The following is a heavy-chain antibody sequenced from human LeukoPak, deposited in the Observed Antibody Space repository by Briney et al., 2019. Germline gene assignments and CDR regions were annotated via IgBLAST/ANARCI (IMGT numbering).Heavy chain of an antibody. Sequence: GRSLRLSCAASGFTFSSYGMHWVRQAPGKGLEWVAVISYDGSNKYYADSVKGRFTISRDNSKNTLYLQMNSLRAEDTAVYYFAKGGEGYWGQGTLVTVSS. J-gene: IGHJ4*02. V-gene: IGHV3-30*18. D-gene: IGHD2-21*01. CDR2: ISYDGSNK. CDR1: GFTFSSYG. CDR3: AKGGEGY.